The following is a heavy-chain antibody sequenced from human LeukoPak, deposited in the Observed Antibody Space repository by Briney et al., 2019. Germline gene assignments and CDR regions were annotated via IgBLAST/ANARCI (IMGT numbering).Heavy chain of an antibody. D-gene: IGHD6-19*01. J-gene: IGHJ4*02. CDR2: ISGSGGST. V-gene: IGHV3-23*01. CDR3: AEATYSSGWYLDY. CDR1: GFTFSSYA. Sequence: PGGSLRLSCAASGFTFSSYAMSWVRQAPGKGLEWVSAISGSGGSTYYADSVKGRFTISRDNSKNTLYLQMNSLRAEDTAVYYCAEATYSSGWYLDYWGQGTLVTVSS.